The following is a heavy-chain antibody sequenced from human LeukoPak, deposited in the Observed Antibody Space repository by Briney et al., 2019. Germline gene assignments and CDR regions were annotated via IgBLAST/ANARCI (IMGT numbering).Heavy chain of an antibody. CDR1: GGSISSSSYY. J-gene: IGHJ5*02. CDR2: GST. V-gene: IGHV4-39*01. CDR3: ARQPFTSGYSSGGSSYNWFDP. Sequence: SETLSLTCTVSGGSISSSSYYWGWIRQPPGKGLEWIGTGSTYYNPSLKSRVTISVDTSKKQFSLKMSSVTAADTAVYYCARQPFTSGYSSGGSSYNWFDPWGQGTLVTVSS. D-gene: IGHD2-15*01.